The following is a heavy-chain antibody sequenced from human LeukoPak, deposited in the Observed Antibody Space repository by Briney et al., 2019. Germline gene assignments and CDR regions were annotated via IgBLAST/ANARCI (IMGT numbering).Heavy chain of an antibody. CDR2: IWYDGSNK. CDR1: GFTFSSYG. CDR3: ARDHSYYSSSWYLNDY. D-gene: IGHD6-13*01. Sequence: PGGSLRLSCAASGFTFSSYGMHWVRQAPGKGLEWVVVIWYDGSNKYYADSVKGRFTISRDNSKNTLYVQMNSLRAEDTAVYYCARDHSYYSSSWYLNDYWGQGTLVTVSS. J-gene: IGHJ4*02. V-gene: IGHV3-33*01.